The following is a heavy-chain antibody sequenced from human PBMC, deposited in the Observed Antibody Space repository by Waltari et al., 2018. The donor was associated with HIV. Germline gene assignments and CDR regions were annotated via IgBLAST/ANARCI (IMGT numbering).Heavy chain of an antibody. CDR2: IIPIFGTA. CDR3: ARFPMSGYSSGWKDFDY. CDR1: GGTFSSYA. D-gene: IGHD6-19*01. V-gene: IGHV1-69*01. J-gene: IGHJ4*02. Sequence: QVQLVQSGAEVKKPGSSVKVSCKASGGTFSSYAISWVRQAPGQGLEWMGGIIPIFGTANYAQKFQGRVTITADESTSTAYMELSSLRSEDTAVYYCARFPMSGYSSGWKDFDYWGQGTLVTVSS.